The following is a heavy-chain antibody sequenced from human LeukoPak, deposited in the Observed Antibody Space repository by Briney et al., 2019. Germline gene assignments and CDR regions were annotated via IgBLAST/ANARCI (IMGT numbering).Heavy chain of an antibody. V-gene: IGHV3-33*06. CDR1: GLTFSNYW. D-gene: IGHD6-19*01. CDR2: IWYDGSNK. CDR3: AKDSRIAVAGGAADFGY. J-gene: IGHJ4*02. Sequence: GGSLRLSCAASGLTFSNYWMHWVRQAPGKGLEWVAVIWYDGSNKYYADSVKGRFTISRDNSKNTLYLQMNSLRAEDTAVYYCAKDSRIAVAGGAADFGYWGQGTLVTVSS.